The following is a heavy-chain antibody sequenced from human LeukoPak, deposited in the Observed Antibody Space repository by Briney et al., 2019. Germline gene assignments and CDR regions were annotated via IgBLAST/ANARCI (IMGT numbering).Heavy chain of an antibody. CDR2: IGGSGDKT. CDR3: VRRGDASSGWGDHDY. D-gene: IGHD6-19*01. J-gene: IGHJ4*02. CDR1: GFTFSSYI. Sequence: GGSLRLSCAASGFTFSSYIMNWVRQAPGKGLEWVSTIGGSGDKTFYADSVKGRFTISRDNSKNMLHLQMSSLTGEDTALYYCVRRGDASSGWGDHDYWGQGALVTGSS. V-gene: IGHV3-23*01.